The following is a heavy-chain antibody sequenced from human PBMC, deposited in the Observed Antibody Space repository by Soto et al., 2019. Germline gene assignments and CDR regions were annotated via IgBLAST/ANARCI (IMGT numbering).Heavy chain of an antibody. CDR3: TRGYRENYVYAMDV. Sequence: QVQLVQSGAEVKMPGSSVRVSCKASGGSFSKYGISWVRQAPGQGLEWMGGIIPMFGIGNYAEKFLGRVTITADESTSTSHMELSSLRSEDTAVYFGTRGYRENYVYAMDVWGQGTTVTLSS. V-gene: IGHV1-69*01. CDR2: IIPMFGIG. CDR1: GGSFSKYG. J-gene: IGHJ6*02. D-gene: IGHD1-26*01.